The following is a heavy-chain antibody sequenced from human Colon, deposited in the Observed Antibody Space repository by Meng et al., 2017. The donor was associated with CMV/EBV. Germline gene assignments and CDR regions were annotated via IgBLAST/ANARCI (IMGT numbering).Heavy chain of an antibody. D-gene: IGHD3-3*01. Sequence: GESLKISCAASGFTLHTYTMNWVRQAPGKGLEWVSSISDSTSYINYADSVKGRFTISRDNAKNSLYLQMNSLRAEDTAVYYCAKDYYDFWSGPGVFDYWGQGTLVTVSS. CDR1: GFTLHTYT. CDR3: AKDYYDFWSGPGVFDY. V-gene: IGHV3-21*01. J-gene: IGHJ4*02. CDR2: ISDSTSYI.